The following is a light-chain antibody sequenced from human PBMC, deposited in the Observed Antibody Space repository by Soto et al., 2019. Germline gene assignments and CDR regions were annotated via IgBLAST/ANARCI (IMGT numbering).Light chain of an antibody. Sequence: QSVLTQPASVSGSPGQSITISCTGTSSDVGGYNYVSWYQQHPGKAPKLMIYEVSNRPSGVSNRFSGSKSGNTASLTISGLQAEDEADYYCSSYTSSSPLFGTGTKLTDL. V-gene: IGLV2-14*01. CDR1: SSDVGGYNY. CDR2: EVS. J-gene: IGLJ1*01. CDR3: SSYTSSSPL.